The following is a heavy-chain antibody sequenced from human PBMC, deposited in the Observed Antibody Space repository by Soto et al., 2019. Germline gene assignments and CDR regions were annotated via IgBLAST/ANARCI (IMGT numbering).Heavy chain of an antibody. CDR1: GFTVSAKC. J-gene: IGHJ4*02. CDR2: IYSGGST. Sequence: EVQLVESGGGLVQPGGSLRLSCAASGFTVSAKCMSWVRQAPGKGLEWVSVIYSGGSTFYADSVRGRFTISRDNSKNTVNLQMNSLRAEDTAVSYCARDPWAADYWGQGTLVTVSP. V-gene: IGHV3-66*01. D-gene: IGHD3-16*01. CDR3: ARDPWAADY.